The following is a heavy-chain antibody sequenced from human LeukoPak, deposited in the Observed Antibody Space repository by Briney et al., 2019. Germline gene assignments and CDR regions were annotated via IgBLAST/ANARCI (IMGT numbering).Heavy chain of an antibody. V-gene: IGHV3-30*01. CDR1: GFTFSSYA. D-gene: IGHD2-15*01. CDR2: ISYDGSNK. J-gene: IGHJ4*02. Sequence: GGSLRLSCAASGFTFSSYAMHWVRQAPGKGLEWVAVISYDGSNKYYADSVKGRFTISRDNSKNTLYLQMNSLRAEDTTVYYCGSILYDDYWGQGTLVAVSS. CDR3: GSILYDDY.